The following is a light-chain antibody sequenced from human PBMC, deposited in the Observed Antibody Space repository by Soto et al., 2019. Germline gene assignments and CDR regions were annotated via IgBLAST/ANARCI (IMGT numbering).Light chain of an antibody. CDR1: SSNIGNNA. CDR2: DNI. Sequence: QSVLTQPPSASGTPGQRVTISCSGSSSNIGNNAVNWYQQFPGTAAKLLIYDNIQRPSGVPDRFSGSKSGTSASLAISGLQSDDEAVYYCAACGANLNGWVFGGGTKLTVL. CDR3: AACGANLNGWV. J-gene: IGLJ3*02. V-gene: IGLV1-44*01.